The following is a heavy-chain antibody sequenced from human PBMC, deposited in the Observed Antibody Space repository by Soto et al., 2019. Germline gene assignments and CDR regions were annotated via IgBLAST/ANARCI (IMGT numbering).Heavy chain of an antibody. Sequence: ASVTVSCKASVYTFTSYDINWVRQATGQGLEWMGWMNPNSGNTGYAQKFQGRVTMTRNTSISTAYMELSSLRSEDTAVYYCATSGAGQWLVLYYWGQGTLVTVSS. J-gene: IGHJ4*02. CDR2: MNPNSGNT. D-gene: IGHD6-19*01. V-gene: IGHV1-8*01. CDR1: VYTFTSYD. CDR3: ATSGAGQWLVLYY.